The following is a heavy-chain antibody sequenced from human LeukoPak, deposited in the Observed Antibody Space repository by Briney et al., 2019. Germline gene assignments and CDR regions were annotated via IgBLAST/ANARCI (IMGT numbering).Heavy chain of an antibody. D-gene: IGHD1-26*01. Sequence: GRSLRLSCAASGFTFSSYGMHWVRQAPGKGLEWVAVIWYDGSNKYYADSVKGRFTISRDNSKNTLYLQMNSLRAEDTAVYYCARTVMGATTFDYWGQGTLVTVSS. CDR1: GFTFSSYG. CDR3: ARTVMGATTFDY. V-gene: IGHV3-33*03. CDR2: IWYDGSNK. J-gene: IGHJ4*02.